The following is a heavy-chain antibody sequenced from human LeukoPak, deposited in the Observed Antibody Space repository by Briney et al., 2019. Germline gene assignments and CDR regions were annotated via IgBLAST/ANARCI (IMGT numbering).Heavy chain of an antibody. J-gene: IGHJ5*02. CDR2: IYPRDGST. CDR3: ARDDPNLTGYSSGWDL. CDR1: GYTFTSNY. Sequence: ASVKVSCKASGYTFTSNYIHWVRQAPGQGLEWMGMIYPRDGSTSYAQKFQGRVTVTRDTSTSTVHMELSGLRSDDTAVYYCARDDPNLTGYSSGWDLWGQGTLVTVSS. D-gene: IGHD6-19*01. V-gene: IGHV1-46*01.